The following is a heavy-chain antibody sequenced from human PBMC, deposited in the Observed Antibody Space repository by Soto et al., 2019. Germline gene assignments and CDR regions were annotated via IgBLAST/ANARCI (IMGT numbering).Heavy chain of an antibody. D-gene: IGHD2-21*02. V-gene: IGHV1-69*13. Sequence: SVKVSCKASGGTFSSYAISWVLQAPGQGLEWMGGIIPIFGTANYAQKFQGRVTITADESTSTAYMELSSLRSEDTAVYYCARDKGPYCGGDCYSEWFDPWGQGTLVTVSS. CDR1: GGTFSSYA. CDR2: IIPIFGTA. J-gene: IGHJ5*02. CDR3: ARDKGPYCGGDCYSEWFDP.